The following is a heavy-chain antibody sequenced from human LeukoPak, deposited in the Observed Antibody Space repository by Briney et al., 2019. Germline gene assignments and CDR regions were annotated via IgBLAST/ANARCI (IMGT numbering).Heavy chain of an antibody. CDR1: GGSFTDYY. V-gene: IGHV4-34*01. Sequence: SETLSLTCAVYGGSFTDYYWTWIRQPPGKGLEWIGEINHSGSTNYNPSLKSRLTISVDTSRNQFPLKLSSVTAADTAVYYCARRAVSGRKFDYWGQGTLVTVSS. CDR2: INHSGST. CDR3: ARRAVSGRKFDY. J-gene: IGHJ4*02.